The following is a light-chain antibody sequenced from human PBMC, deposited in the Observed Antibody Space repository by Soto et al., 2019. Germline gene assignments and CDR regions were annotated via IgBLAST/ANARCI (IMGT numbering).Light chain of an antibody. J-gene: IGLJ7*01. V-gene: IGLV2-14*01. CDR3: SSYTSSNTLV. Sequence: QSALTQPASVSGSPGQSITISCTGSSTDVGGYDYVSWYQQQSGKAPKLMIYEVSNRPSGVSNRFSGSKSGNTASLTISGLQAEDEADYFCSSYTSSNTLVFGGGTQLTV. CDR2: EVS. CDR1: STDVGGYDY.